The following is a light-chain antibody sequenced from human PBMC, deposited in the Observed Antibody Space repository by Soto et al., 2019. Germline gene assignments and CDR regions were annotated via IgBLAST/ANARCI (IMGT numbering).Light chain of an antibody. CDR1: QTVRNNY. CDR3: QQFSSYPLT. Sequence: EFVLTQSPGTLSLSPGERATLSCTASQTVRNNYLAWYQQKPGQAPRLLIYDASSRATGIPDRFSGGGSGTDFTLTISRLEPEDFAVYNCQQFSSYPLTFGGGTKVEIK. CDR2: DAS. V-gene: IGKV3-20*01. J-gene: IGKJ4*01.